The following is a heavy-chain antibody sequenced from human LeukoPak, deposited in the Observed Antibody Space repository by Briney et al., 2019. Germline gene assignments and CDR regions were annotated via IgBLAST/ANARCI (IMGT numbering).Heavy chain of an antibody. CDR1: GGSFSGYY. D-gene: IGHD6-6*01. CDR2: INHSGST. V-gene: IGHV4-34*01. Sequence: PSETLSLTCAVYGGSFSGYYWSWIRQPPGKGLEWIGEINHSGSTNYNPSLKSRVTISVDTSKNQFSLKLSSVTAADTAVYYCARASKARNHYSSSSGWFDPWGQGTLVTVSS. CDR3: ARASKARNHYSSSSGWFDP. J-gene: IGHJ5*02.